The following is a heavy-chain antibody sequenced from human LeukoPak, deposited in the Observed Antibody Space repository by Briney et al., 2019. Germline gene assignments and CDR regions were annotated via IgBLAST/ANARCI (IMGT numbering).Heavy chain of an antibody. D-gene: IGHD3-10*01. J-gene: IGHJ4*02. CDR1: GYSTSSGYY. CDR2: IYHSGST. Sequence: SETLSLTCTVSGYSTSSGYYWGWIRQPPGKGLEWIGSIYHSGSTYYNPSLKSRVTISVDTSKNQFSLKLSSVTAADTAVYYCARVGTRGTMVRGAPPRGYWGQGTLVTVSS. CDR3: ARVGTRGTMVRGAPPRGY. V-gene: IGHV4-38-2*02.